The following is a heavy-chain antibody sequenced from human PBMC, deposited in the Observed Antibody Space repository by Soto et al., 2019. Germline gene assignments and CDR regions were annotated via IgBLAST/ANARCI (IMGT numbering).Heavy chain of an antibody. V-gene: IGHV1-18*04. Sequence: ASVKVSCKASGYTFTSSCFNWVRQAPGQGLEWMGWISANSGNTNYAQNLQGRVTMTTDTSTSTAYMELRSLTSDDTAVYYCARAGASDWNYVSSSSWGQGTLVNVSS. CDR2: ISANSGNT. D-gene: IGHD1-7*01. CDR3: ARAGASDWNYVSSSS. J-gene: IGHJ4*02. CDR1: GYTFTSSC.